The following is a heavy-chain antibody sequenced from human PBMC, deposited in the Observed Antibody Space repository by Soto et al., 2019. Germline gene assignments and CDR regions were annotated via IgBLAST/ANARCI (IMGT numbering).Heavy chain of an antibody. D-gene: IGHD2-21*02. J-gene: IGHJ6*02. CDR3: ARTNCGGDCYSTPSYYCGVDV. V-gene: IGHV4-39*01. CDR1: GGSISSSSNC. Sequence: QLQLLESGPGLVKPSETLSLTCTVSGGSISSSSNCWGWIRQPPGKGLEWIGSLYYSGTTYYNPSLKSRVTISVDTSKNQFSLKLSSVTAADTAVYYCARTNCGGDCYSTPSYYCGVDVWGQGTTVTVSS. CDR2: LYYSGTT.